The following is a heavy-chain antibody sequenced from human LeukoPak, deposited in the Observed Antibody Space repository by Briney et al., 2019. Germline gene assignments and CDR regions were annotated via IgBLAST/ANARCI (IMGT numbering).Heavy chain of an antibody. CDR1: GYTFTSYG. CDR2: ISASNGNT. J-gene: IGHJ4*02. D-gene: IGHD3-22*01. V-gene: IGHV1-18*01. CDR3: ARHVPKTYYYDSSGFFFDY. Sequence: ASEKVSCKASGYTFTSYGISWVRQAPGQGLEWMGWISASNGNTNYAQKLQGRVTMTTDTSTSTAYMELRSLRSDDTAVYYCARHVPKTYYYDSSGFFFDYWGQGTLVTVSS.